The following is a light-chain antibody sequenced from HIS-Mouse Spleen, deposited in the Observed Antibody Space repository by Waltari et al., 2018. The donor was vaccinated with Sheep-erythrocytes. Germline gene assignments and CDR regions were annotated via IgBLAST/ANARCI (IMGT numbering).Light chain of an antibody. J-gene: IGLJ1*01. CDR2: DVS. V-gene: IGLV2-11*01. CDR3: CSYAGSYNHV. Sequence: QSALTQPRSVSGSPGQSVTISCTGTSSDVGGYNYVSWYQQHPGKAPKLMIYDVSKRPAGVPCRFSGSKAGNTASLTSSGRQAEDEADYYCCSYAGSYNHVFATGTKVTVL. CDR1: SSDVGGYNY.